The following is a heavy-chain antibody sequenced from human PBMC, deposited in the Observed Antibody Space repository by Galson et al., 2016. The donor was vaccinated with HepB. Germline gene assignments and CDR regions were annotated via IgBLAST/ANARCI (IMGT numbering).Heavy chain of an antibody. D-gene: IGHD6-13*01. J-gene: IGHJ4*02. Sequence: SLRLSCAASGFTFSSYGMHWVRQAPGKGLEWVAVIWYDGSNKYYADSVKGRFTISRDNSKNTLYLQMNSLRAEDTAVYFCARDPNAAATGTWGWGQGTLVTVSS. V-gene: IGHV3-33*01. CDR2: IWYDGSNK. CDR1: GFTFSSYG. CDR3: ARDPNAAATGTWG.